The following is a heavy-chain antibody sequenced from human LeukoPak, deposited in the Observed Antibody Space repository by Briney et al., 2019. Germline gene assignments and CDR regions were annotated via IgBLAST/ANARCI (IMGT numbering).Heavy chain of an antibody. Sequence: PGGSLRLSCAASGFSFSNYGMSWIRQAPGKGLEWVSHITGSGGTTYYADSVKGRFTISRDNSKNTLYLQMNSLRAADTAVYYCAKGHNYDFWSGYYTGYFDYWGQGTLVTVSS. D-gene: IGHD3-3*01. V-gene: IGHV3-23*01. CDR3: AKGHNYDFWSGYYTGYFDY. CDR1: GFSFSNYG. CDR2: ITGSGGTT. J-gene: IGHJ4*02.